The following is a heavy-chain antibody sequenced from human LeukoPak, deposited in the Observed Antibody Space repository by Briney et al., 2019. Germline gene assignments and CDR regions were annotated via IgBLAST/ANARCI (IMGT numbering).Heavy chain of an antibody. CDR3: ARDLRYSSGWSASGMDV. CDR1: GYSENFYG. Sequence: ASVKVSCKTSGYSENFYGITWVRQVAGQGLEWMGWISAQHGQTEYAPNSQDRVTMTTDTYTNTAYMELRSLRSDDTAVYYCARDLRYSSGWSASGMDVWGKGTTVTISS. V-gene: IGHV1-18*01. D-gene: IGHD6-19*01. J-gene: IGHJ6*03. CDR2: ISAQHGQT.